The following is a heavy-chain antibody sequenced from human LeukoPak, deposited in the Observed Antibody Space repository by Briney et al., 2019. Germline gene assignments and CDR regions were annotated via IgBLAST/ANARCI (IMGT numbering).Heavy chain of an antibody. Sequence: ASVKVSCKASGYTFTGYYMHWVRQAPGQGLEWMGWINPNSGGTNYAQKFQGRVTMTRDTSISTAYMELRRLKSDDTAVYYCARDLDYYDSSGYGSHAFDIWGQGTMVTVSS. J-gene: IGHJ3*02. CDR3: ARDLDYYDSSGYGSHAFDI. V-gene: IGHV1-2*02. CDR2: INPNSGGT. CDR1: GYTFTGYY. D-gene: IGHD3-22*01.